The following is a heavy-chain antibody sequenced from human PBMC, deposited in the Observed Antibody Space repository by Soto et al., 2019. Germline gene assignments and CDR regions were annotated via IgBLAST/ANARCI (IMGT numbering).Heavy chain of an antibody. V-gene: IGHV3-66*01. CDR2: IYSGGST. J-gene: IGHJ4*02. Sequence: EVQLVESGGGLVQPGGSLRLSCAASGFTVSTKYMSWVRQAPGKGLEWVSVIYSGGSTFYADSVRGRFTISRDNSKNTVNLQMNSLRAVDTAVYYCARDPWAADYWGQGTLVTVSS. CDR3: ARDPWAADY. CDR1: GFTVSTKY. D-gene: IGHD3-16*01.